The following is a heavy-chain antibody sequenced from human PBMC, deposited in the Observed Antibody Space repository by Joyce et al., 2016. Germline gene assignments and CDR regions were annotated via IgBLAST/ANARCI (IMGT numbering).Heavy chain of an antibody. Sequence: QVQLVESGGGVVQPGRSLRLSCTASVLTRSNYGVHWVRQAPGKGLEWVAVISYDGVYKYYSDSVKGRFTISRDNSRDTLFLEMNSLRAEDTAVYYCAKILTAGYSSGWFLDYWGQGTLVTVSS. D-gene: IGHD6-25*01. CDR2: ISYDGVYK. CDR1: VLTRSNYG. J-gene: IGHJ4*02. V-gene: IGHV3-30*18. CDR3: AKILTAGYSSGWFLDY.